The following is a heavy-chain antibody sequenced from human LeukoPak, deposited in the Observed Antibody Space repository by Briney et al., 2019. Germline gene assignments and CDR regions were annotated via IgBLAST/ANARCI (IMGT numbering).Heavy chain of an antibody. Sequence: ASVKVSCKASGYTFTGYYMHWVRQAPGQGLAWMGWINPNSGGTNYAQKFQGRVTMTRDTSISTAYMELSRLRSDDTAVYYCARSSRSIAVAADYWGQGTLVTVSS. CDR2: INPNSGGT. D-gene: IGHD6-19*01. CDR1: GYTFTGYY. V-gene: IGHV1-2*02. CDR3: ARSSRSIAVAADY. J-gene: IGHJ4*02.